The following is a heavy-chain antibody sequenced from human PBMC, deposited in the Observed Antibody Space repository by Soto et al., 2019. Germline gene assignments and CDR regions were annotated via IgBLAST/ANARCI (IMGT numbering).Heavy chain of an antibody. CDR1: GFTFSSYG. CDR2: ISYDGSNK. CDR3: AKDSGAIVVVPAAITR. V-gene: IGHV3-30*18. J-gene: IGHJ4*02. D-gene: IGHD2-2*01. Sequence: GESLKISCAASGFTFSSYGMHWVRQAPGKGLEWVAVISYDGSNKYYADSVKGRFTISRDNSKNTLYLQMNSLRAEDTAVYYCAKDSGAIVVVPAAITRWGQGTLVTVSS.